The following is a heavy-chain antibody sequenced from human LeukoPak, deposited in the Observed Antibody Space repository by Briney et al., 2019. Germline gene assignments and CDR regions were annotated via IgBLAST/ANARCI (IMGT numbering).Heavy chain of an antibody. Sequence: SETLSLTCAVSGYSISSSYYWGWIRQPPGKGLEWIGSIYHSGSTYYNPSLKSRVTISVDTSKNQFSLKLSSVTAADTAVYYCARHRIAVAGAPYDAFDIWGQGTMVTVSS. V-gene: IGHV4-38-2*01. J-gene: IGHJ3*02. CDR2: IYHSGST. CDR1: GYSISSSYY. D-gene: IGHD6-19*01. CDR3: ARHRIAVAGAPYDAFDI.